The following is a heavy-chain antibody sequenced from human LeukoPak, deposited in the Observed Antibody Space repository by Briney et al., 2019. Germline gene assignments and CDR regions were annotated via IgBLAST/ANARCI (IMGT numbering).Heavy chain of an antibody. CDR1: GFTFSSYS. CDR3: ARDGDYDFWSGPLADY. CDR2: ISSSSSYI. V-gene: IGHV3-21*01. J-gene: IGHJ4*02. D-gene: IGHD3-3*01. Sequence: PGGSLRLSCAASGFTFSSYSMNWVRQAPGKGLEWVSSISSSSSYIYYADSVKGRFTISRDNAKNSLYLQMNGLRAEDTAVYYCARDGDYDFWSGPLADYWGQGTLVTVSS.